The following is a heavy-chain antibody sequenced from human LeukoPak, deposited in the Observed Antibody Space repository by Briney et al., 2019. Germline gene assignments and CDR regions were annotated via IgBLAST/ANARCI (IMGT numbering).Heavy chain of an antibody. V-gene: IGHV3-30*18. D-gene: IGHD2-2*01. CDR1: GFTFSSYG. J-gene: IGHJ4*02. CDR3: ANSLGYCSSNSWPGPFDS. CDR2: ISYDGSNK. Sequence: PGRSLRLSCAASGFTFSSYGMHWVRQAPSKGLEWVAVISYDGSNKYYADSVKGRFTISRDNSKNTLYLQMNSLRAEDTAVYYCANSLGYCSSNSWPGPFDSRGQGTLVTVSS.